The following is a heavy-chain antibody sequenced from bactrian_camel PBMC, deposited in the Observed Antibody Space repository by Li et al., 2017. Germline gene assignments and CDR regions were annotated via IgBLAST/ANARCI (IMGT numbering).Heavy chain of an antibody. V-gene: IGHV3S26*01. D-gene: IGHD2*01. J-gene: IGHJ4*01. Sequence: VQLVESGGGSVQVGGSLRLSCVASGDTVGRYCMTWFRQAPGKEREGVAVIHGDGSTTYADSVKGRFTISKDNATNSLVLQMSDLKPEDSAMYYCAAAFSWLPCSWWKSGRYSQDQEVHWGQGTQVTVS. CDR2: IHGDGST. CDR3: AAAFSWLPCSWWKSGRYSQDQEVH. CDR1: GDTVGRYC.